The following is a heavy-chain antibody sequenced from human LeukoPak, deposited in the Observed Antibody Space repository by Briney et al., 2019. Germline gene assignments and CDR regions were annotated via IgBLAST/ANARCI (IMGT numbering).Heavy chain of an antibody. V-gene: IGHV3-21*01. Sequence: KSGGSLRLSCAAPGFTFSSYSMNWVRQAPGKGLEWVSSISSSSSYIYYADSVKGRFTISRDNAKNSLYLQMNSLRAEDTAVYYCARGHSSGWYSVFDYWGQGTLVTVSS. CDR1: GFTFSSYS. CDR2: ISSSSSYI. J-gene: IGHJ4*02. D-gene: IGHD6-19*01. CDR3: ARGHSSGWYSVFDY.